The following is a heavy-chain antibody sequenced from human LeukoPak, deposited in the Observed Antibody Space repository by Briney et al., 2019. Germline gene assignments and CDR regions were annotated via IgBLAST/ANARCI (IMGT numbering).Heavy chain of an antibody. CDR1: GGTFSSYP. CDR2: IIPIFGSA. J-gene: IGHJ5*02. Sequence: GASVKVSCKASGGTFSSYPISWVRQAPGQGLEWMGGIIPIFGSANYAQKFQGRVTITADESTSTAYMELTSLRSEDTAVYYCARDFAGSGWPRWFDPWGQGTLVTVSS. D-gene: IGHD6-19*01. CDR3: ARDFAGSGWPRWFDP. V-gene: IGHV1-69*13.